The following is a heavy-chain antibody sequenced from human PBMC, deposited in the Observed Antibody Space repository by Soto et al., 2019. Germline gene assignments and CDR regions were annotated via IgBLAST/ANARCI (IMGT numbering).Heavy chain of an antibody. J-gene: IGHJ3*02. Sequence: QVQLQESGPGLVKPSETLSLTCTVSGGSISSYYWSWIRQPPGKGLEWIGYIYYSGSTNYNPSLKSRVTISVDTSKNQFSLKLSSVTAADTAVYYCARDLRYGSGSYSFDIWGQGTMVTVSS. V-gene: IGHV4-59*01. CDR1: GGSISSYY. CDR3: ARDLRYGSGSYSFDI. D-gene: IGHD3-10*01. CDR2: IYYSGST.